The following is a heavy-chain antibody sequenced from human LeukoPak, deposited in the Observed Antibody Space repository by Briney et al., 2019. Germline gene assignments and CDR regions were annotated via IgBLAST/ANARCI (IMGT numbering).Heavy chain of an antibody. V-gene: IGHV3-48*03. CDR2: ISSSGSSI. CDR3: ARVPSYYGSGSYLGDGTFDY. CDR1: GFTFSSYE. D-gene: IGHD3-10*01. Sequence: GGSLRLSCAASGFTFSSYEMNWVRQAPGKGLEWVSYISSSGSSISYADSVKGRFTISRDNAKNTLYLQMNSLRAEDTAVYYCARVPSYYGSGSYLGDGTFDYWGQGTLVTVSS. J-gene: IGHJ4*02.